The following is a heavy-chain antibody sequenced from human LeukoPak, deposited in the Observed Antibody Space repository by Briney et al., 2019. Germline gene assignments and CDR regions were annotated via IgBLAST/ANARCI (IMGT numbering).Heavy chain of an antibody. Sequence: ASVKVSCKGSGYTFTSYDINWVRQATGQGLEWMGWMNPNSGNTGYAQKFQGRVSITRNTSISTAYMELSSLRSEDTAVYYCARTYYDFWSGYYRWFDPWGQGTLVTVSS. J-gene: IGHJ5*02. CDR1: GYTFTSYD. CDR2: MNPNSGNT. V-gene: IGHV1-8*03. CDR3: ARTYYDFWSGYYRWFDP. D-gene: IGHD3-3*01.